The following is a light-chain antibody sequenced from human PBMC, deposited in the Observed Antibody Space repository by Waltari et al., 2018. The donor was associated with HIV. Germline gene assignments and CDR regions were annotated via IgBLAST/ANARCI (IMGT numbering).Light chain of an antibody. V-gene: IGKV4-1*01. CDR1: QSVLYSSNINNY. CDR2: CAS. CDR3: QEFYSQILT. J-gene: IGKJ3*01. Sequence: DIVMTQSPDSLAVSLGERATIKCKSSQSVLYSSNINNYLAWSQQIPGPPPKLLIYCASTLESGVPDRFSGSGSGTDFALTISGLEAEDVAVYYCQEFYSQILTFGPGTTVNI.